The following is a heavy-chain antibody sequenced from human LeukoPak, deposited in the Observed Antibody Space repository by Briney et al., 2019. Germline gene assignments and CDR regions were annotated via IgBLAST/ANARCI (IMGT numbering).Heavy chain of an antibody. J-gene: IGHJ6*02. CDR2: IYSGGST. V-gene: IGHV3-53*04. CDR1: GFTVSINY. D-gene: IGHD3-16*01. Sequence: GGSLRLSCAASGFTVSINYMSCVREAPGKGLEWISVIYSGGSTYYADSVKGRFAISRHNSKNTLYLQMNSLRAEDAAVYYCARDGVVYGMDVWGQGTTVTVSS. CDR3: ARDGVVYGMDV.